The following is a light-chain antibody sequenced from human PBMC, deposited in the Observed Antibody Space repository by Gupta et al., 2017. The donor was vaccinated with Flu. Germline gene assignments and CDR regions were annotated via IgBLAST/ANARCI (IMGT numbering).Light chain of an antibody. J-gene: IGLJ1*01. CDR2: EVS. V-gene: IGLV2-14*01. CDR1: ISGLGGYDF. Sequence: TISCTGIISGLGGYDFVSWYQHHPGEAPKLVIYEVSTRPAGVSDHFSGSKSGNTASVTIAGLQADADADYYCGSNTATVILDVFGTGTKVLVL. CDR3: GSNTATVILDV.